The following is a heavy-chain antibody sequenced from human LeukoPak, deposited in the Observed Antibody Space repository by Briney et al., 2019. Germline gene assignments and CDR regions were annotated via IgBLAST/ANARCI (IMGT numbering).Heavy chain of an antibody. J-gene: IGHJ6*02. CDR3: ARDRYYYGSGSYRYYGMVV. CDR1: GYTFTGYY. D-gene: IGHD3-10*01. CDR2: INPNSGGT. V-gene: IGHV1-2*02. Sequence: ASVNVSCKASGYTFTGYYMHWVRQAPGQGLEWMGWINPNSGGTNYAQKFQGRVTMTRDTSISTAYMELSRLRSDDTAVYYCARDRYYYGSGSYRYYGMVVWGQGTTVTVSS.